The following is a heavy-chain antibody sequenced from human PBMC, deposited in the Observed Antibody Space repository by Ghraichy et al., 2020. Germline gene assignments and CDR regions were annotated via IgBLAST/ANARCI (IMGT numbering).Heavy chain of an antibody. D-gene: IGHD5-18*01. CDR2: ISSGSSTI. CDR1: GFTFSNYG. CDR3: ARARAYSYDGMDV. V-gene: IGHV3-48*02. Sequence: GGSLRLSCAASGFTFSNYGMNWVRQAPGKGLEWVSYISSGSSTIYYADSVKGRFTISRDNAKNSLYLQMNSLRDEDTAVYYCARARAYSYDGMDVWGQGTTVTVSS. J-gene: IGHJ6*02.